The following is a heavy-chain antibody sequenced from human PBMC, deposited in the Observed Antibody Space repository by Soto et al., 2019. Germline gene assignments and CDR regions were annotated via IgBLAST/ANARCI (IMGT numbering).Heavy chain of an antibody. J-gene: IGHJ3*02. CDR2: INHSGST. Sequence: PSETLSLTCAVYGGSFSGYYWSWIRQPPGKGLEWIGEINHSGSTNYNLSLKSRVTISVDTSKNQFSLKLSSVTAADTAVYYCARVPYGSGSYSPADDAFDIWGQGTMVTVSS. D-gene: IGHD3-10*01. CDR1: GGSFSGYY. CDR3: ARVPYGSGSYSPADDAFDI. V-gene: IGHV4-34*01.